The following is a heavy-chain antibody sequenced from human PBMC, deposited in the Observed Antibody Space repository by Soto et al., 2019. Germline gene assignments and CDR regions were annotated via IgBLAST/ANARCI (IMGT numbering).Heavy chain of an antibody. CDR3: ARDKGLLDY. CDR2: IYYSGST. J-gene: IGHJ4*02. CDR1: GGSISSYY. V-gene: IGHV4-59*01. Sequence: SETLSLTCTVSGGSISSYYWSWIRQPPGKGLEWIGYIYYSGSTNYNPSLKSRVTISVDTSKNQFSLKLSSVTAADTAVYYCARDKGLLDYWGQGTLVTVSS. D-gene: IGHD3-3*01.